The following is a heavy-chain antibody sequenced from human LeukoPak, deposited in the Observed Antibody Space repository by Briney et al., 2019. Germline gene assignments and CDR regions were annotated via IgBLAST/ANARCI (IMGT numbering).Heavy chain of an antibody. V-gene: IGHV3-48*03. D-gene: IGHD6-19*01. CDR1: GFTFSTYD. CDR2: ISGSDNTI. CDR3: ARDRSGWHYFDF. Sequence: GGSLRLSCVASGFTFSTYDMHWARQAPGEGLEWLTYISGSDNTIYYADSVRGRFTVSRDNTKSSLYLQMNTLRAEDTAVYYCARDRSGWHYFDFWGHGTLVTVSS. J-gene: IGHJ4*01.